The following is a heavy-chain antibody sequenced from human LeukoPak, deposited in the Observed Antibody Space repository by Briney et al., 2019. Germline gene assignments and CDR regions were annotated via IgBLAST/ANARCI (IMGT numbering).Heavy chain of an antibody. CDR3: ARASVGAIGY. J-gene: IGHJ4*02. Sequence: PGGSLRLSCAASGFTLSTYSINWVRQAPGKGLEWISYISSSSSTIYYADSVKGRFTISRDNAKNSLYLQMDSLRAKDTAIYYCARASVGAIGYWGQGTLVTVSS. CDR2: ISSSSSTI. D-gene: IGHD1-26*01. V-gene: IGHV3-48*04. CDR1: GFTLSTYS.